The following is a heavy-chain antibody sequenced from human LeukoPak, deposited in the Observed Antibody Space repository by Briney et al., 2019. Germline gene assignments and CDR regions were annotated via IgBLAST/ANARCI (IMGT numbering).Heavy chain of an antibody. J-gene: IGHJ5*02. V-gene: IGHV4-39*02. CDR2: IYYSGST. Sequence: PSETLSLTCTVSGGSISSSSYYWGWIRQPPGKGLEWIGSIYYSGSTYYNPSLKSRVTIPVDTSKNQFSLKLSSVTAADTAVYYCARDFWSGYSLDWFDPWGQGTLVTVSS. CDR1: GGSISSSSYY. CDR3: ARDFWSGYSLDWFDP. D-gene: IGHD3-3*01.